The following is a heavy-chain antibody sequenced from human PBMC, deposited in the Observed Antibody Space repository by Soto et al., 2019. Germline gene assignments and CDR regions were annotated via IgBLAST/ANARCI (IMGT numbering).Heavy chain of an antibody. V-gene: IGHV5-51*01. D-gene: IGHD3-3*01. J-gene: IGHJ6*02. Sequence: GASMKISCKGAGYSFTSYWIGWVSQMPGKGLEWMGLIYPGDSDTRYSPSFPGQVTISADKSISTAYLQWSSLKASDTAMYYFARAPSGATIFGLVTRSPCYYGMDGLRQVPTIIVAS. CDR3: ARAPSGATIFGLVTRSPCYYGMDG. CDR1: GYSFTSYW. CDR2: IYPGDSDT.